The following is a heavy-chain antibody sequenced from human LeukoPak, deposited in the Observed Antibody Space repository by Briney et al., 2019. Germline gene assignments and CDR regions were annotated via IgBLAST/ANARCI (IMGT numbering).Heavy chain of an antibody. D-gene: IGHD6-19*01. CDR2: IIPIFGTA. J-gene: IGHJ3*02. CDR3: ARKRGIAVAGTFRDAFDI. CDR1: GGTFSSYA. V-gene: IGHV1-69*05. Sequence: GASVKVSCKASGGTFSSYAISWVRQAPGQGLEWMGGIIPIFGTANYAQKFQGRVTITTDESTSTAYMELSSLRSEDTAVYYRARKRGIAVAGTFRDAFDIWDQGTMVTVSS.